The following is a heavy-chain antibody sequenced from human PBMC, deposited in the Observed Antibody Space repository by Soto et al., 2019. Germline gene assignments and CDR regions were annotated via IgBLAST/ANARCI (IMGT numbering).Heavy chain of an antibody. CDR1: GGTFSSQT. J-gene: IGHJ3*02. V-gene: IGHV1-69*02. CDR2: VIPIIGEG. Sequence: QVQLVQSGAEVKEPGSSVKVSCKVSGGTFSSQTINWVRQVPGQGLEWMGSVIPIIGEGKYAQSFLGRVTITADRSRSTADRALRSGRCEDTAVYYCASPAVNDLDADSSAFDIWGQGTMVTVSS. D-gene: IGHD1-1*01. CDR3: ASPAVNDLDADSSAFDI.